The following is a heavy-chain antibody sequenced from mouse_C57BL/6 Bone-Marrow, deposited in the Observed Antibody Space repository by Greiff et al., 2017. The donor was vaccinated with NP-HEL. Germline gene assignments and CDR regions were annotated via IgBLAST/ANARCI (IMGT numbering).Heavy chain of an antibody. V-gene: IGHV1-50*01. Sequence: QVQLQQPGAELVKPGASVKLSCKASGYTFTSYWMQWVKQRPGQGLEWIGEIDPSDSYTTYNQKFKGKATLTVDTSSSTAYMQLSSLTSEDSAVYYCARDYYSNPWFAYWGQGTLVTVSA. J-gene: IGHJ3*01. D-gene: IGHD2-5*01. CDR3: ARDYYSNPWFAY. CDR1: GYTFTSYW. CDR2: IDPSDSYT.